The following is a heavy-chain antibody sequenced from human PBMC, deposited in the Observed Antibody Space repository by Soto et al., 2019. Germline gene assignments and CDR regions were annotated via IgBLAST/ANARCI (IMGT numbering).Heavy chain of an antibody. V-gene: IGHV4-61*01. CDR3: ASALYCSGGSCSFDP. CDR1: GGSVSSGNYY. J-gene: IGHJ5*02. CDR2: IYYTGST. Sequence: QVQLQESGPGLVKPSETLSLTCTVSGGSVSSGNYYWSWIRQPPGKGLEWIGVIYYTGSTSYNPSLKSRVTISMDTSKNQFSLKLTSVTAADTAVYYCASALYCSGGSCSFDPWGQGNLVTVSS. D-gene: IGHD2-15*01.